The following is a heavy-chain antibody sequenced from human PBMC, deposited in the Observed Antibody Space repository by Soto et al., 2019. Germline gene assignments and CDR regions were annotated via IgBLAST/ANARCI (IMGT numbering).Heavy chain of an antibody. CDR2: LSDGGGST. V-gene: IGHV3-23*01. J-gene: IGHJ5*02. Sequence: EVQLLESGGGLVQPGGSLRLSCAASGFTFSNYAMSWVRQAPGKGLEWVSGLSDGGGSTFYADSVKGRFTISRDNAKNPLYLQMTSLRAEDTAVYHCAKEGTNSPYNWFDPWGQGTLVTVPS. D-gene: IGHD2-8*01. CDR1: GFTFSNYA. CDR3: AKEGTNSPYNWFDP.